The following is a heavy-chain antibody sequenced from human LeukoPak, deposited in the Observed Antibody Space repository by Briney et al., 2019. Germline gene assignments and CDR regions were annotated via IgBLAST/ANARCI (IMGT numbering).Heavy chain of an antibody. CDR1: GYTFTGYY. CDR3: ARDLGGGIVGATEAVDY. J-gene: IGHJ4*02. Sequence: ASVKVSCKASGYTFTGYYMHWVRQAPGQGLEWMGWINPNSGGTNYAQKFQGRVTMTRDTSISTAYMELSRLRSDDTAVYYCARDLGGGIVGATEAVDYWGQGTLVTVSS. D-gene: IGHD1-26*01. CDR2: INPNSGGT. V-gene: IGHV1-2*02.